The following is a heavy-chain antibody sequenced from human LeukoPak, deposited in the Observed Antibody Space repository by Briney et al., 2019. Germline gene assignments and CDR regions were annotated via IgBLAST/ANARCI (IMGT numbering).Heavy chain of an antibody. CDR1: GFTFDDYT. CDR3: AKDIRWGSRTGAGRFEVDY. Sequence: GGSLRLSCAASGFTFDDYTMHWVRQPPGKGLEWVSLISWDGGSTYYADSVKGRFIISRDNSKNSLYLQMNSLRTEDTALYYCAKDIRWGSRTGAGRFEVDYWGQGTLVTVSS. CDR2: ISWDGGST. D-gene: IGHD6-13*01. J-gene: IGHJ4*02. V-gene: IGHV3-43*01.